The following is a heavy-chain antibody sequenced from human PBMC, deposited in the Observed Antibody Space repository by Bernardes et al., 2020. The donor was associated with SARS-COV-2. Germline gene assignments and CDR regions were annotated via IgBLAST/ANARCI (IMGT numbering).Heavy chain of an antibody. CDR1: GFTFSSYC. Sequence: GGSLRLSCAASGFTFSSYCMHWVRKVPGKGLVWVSRISGDGSNTNYADFGKGRFIISRDNAKNTLYLQVNSLRADDTGVYYCAKGGNAYGDWDYWGQGTLVTVSS. D-gene: IGHD4-17*01. V-gene: IGHV3-74*01. CDR2: ISGDGSNT. J-gene: IGHJ4*02. CDR3: AKGGNAYGDWDY.